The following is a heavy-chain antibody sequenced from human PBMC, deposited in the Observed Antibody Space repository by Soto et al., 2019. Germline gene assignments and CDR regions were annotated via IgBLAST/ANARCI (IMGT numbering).Heavy chain of an antibody. Sequence: PSETLSLTCTVSGGSISSYYWSWIRQPPGKGLEWIGFIYYSGSTNYNPSLKSRVTISVDTSKNQFSLKLSSVTAADTAVYYCARCIAAAGRGLYYYYGMDVWGQGTTVTVSS. CDR3: ARCIAAAGRGLYYYYGMDV. CDR1: GGSISSYY. CDR2: IYYSGST. D-gene: IGHD6-13*01. J-gene: IGHJ6*02. V-gene: IGHV4-59*01.